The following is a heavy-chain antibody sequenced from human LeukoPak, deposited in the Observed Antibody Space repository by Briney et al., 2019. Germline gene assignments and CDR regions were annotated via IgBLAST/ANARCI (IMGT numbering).Heavy chain of an antibody. V-gene: IGHV4-34*01. CDR1: GGSFSGYY. J-gene: IGHJ5*02. Sequence: SETLSLTCAVYGGSFSGYYWSWIRQPPGKGLEWIGEINHSGSTNYNPSLKSRVTISVDTSKNQFSLKLSSVTAADTAVYYCARDGNYPANWFDPWGQGTLVTVSS. CDR3: ARDGNYPANWFDP. D-gene: IGHD5-24*01. CDR2: INHSGST.